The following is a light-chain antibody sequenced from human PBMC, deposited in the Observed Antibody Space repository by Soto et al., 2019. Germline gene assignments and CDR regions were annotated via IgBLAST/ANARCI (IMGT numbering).Light chain of an antibody. Sequence: EIVMTQSPASLSVSPGETATLSCRASQSIRNSLAWYQQKPGQAPSLVIYGASTRATGIPARFCGSGSGTEFTLTISSLQSEDSALYYCQQYNNWPPRTFGQGTKLEIK. CDR3: QQYNNWPPRT. CDR1: QSIRNS. V-gene: IGKV3-15*01. J-gene: IGKJ2*01. CDR2: GAS.